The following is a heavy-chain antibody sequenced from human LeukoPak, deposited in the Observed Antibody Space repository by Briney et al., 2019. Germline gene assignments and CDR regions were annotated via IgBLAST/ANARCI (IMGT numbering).Heavy chain of an antibody. V-gene: IGHV3-21*01. CDR1: GFTFSSYS. CDR2: ISSSSSYI. Sequence: PGGSLRLSCAASGFTFSSYSMNWVRQAPGKGLEWVSSISSSSSYIYYADSVKGRFTISRDNAKNSLYLQMNSLRAEDTAVYYCARVPAREGSYYDFWSGYYSAYYYYMDVWGKGTTVTVSS. D-gene: IGHD3-3*01. J-gene: IGHJ6*03. CDR3: ARVPAREGSYYDFWSGYYSAYYYYMDV.